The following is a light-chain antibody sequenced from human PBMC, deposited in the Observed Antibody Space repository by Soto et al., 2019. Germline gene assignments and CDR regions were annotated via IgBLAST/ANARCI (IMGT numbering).Light chain of an antibody. Sequence: ETVLTQPPATLSVSPGERATFSCKASQSVTTNLAWYQQKPGQVPRLLIYGASTRASGIPARFSGSGSGTEVTLSISSLQSEDFAIYHCQQYHSWPHTFGQGTKLEIK. CDR3: QQYHSWPHT. CDR1: QSVTTN. V-gene: IGKV3-15*01. J-gene: IGKJ2*01. CDR2: GAS.